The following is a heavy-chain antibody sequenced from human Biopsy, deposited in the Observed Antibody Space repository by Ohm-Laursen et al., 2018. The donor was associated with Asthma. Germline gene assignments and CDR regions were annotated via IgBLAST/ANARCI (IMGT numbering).Heavy chain of an antibody. V-gene: IGHV4-34*01. CDR3: ARAAITGIRGWFDP. CDR2: IDQSGYT. J-gene: IGHJ5*02. D-gene: IGHD1-20*01. Sequence: SDTLSLTCTVYGGYLTGHYWNWIRQPPGKGLEGIGEIDQSGYTNYNPALKSRVTISADTSKNQFHLNLSSVTAADTAVYFGARAAITGIRGWFDPWGQGTQVTVSS. CDR1: GGYLTGHY.